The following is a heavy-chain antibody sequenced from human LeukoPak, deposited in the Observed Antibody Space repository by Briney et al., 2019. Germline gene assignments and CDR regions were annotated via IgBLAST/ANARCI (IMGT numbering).Heavy chain of an antibody. CDR2: ISSDRKTI. CDR1: GFTFSNYS. V-gene: IGHV3-48*01. Sequence: GGSLRLSCAASGFTFSNYSMNWARQAPGKGLEGVSYISSDRKTIYYADSVKVRFTISRDNAKNSLYLQMNSLRVEDTAMYYCATPFDYWGQGTLVTVSS. J-gene: IGHJ4*02. CDR3: ATPFDY.